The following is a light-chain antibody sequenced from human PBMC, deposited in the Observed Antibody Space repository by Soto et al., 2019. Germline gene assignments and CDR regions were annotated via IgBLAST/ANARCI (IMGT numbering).Light chain of an antibody. V-gene: IGLV2-14*01. CDR3: SSYRSSTTFV. J-gene: IGLJ1*01. Sequence: QSVLTQPASVSRSPGQSITISCTGTSSDVGAYNYVSWYQQYPGKAPKVIIFEVRKRPSGVSNRFSGSKSGDTASLTISGLQAQDEADYYCSSYRSSTTFVFGTGTKLTVL. CDR1: SSDVGAYNY. CDR2: EVR.